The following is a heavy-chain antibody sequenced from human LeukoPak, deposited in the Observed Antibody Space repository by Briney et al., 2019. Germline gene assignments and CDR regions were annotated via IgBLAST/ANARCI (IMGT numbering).Heavy chain of an antibody. CDR1: GFTFSSYE. Sequence: GGSLRLSCAASGFTFSSYEMNWAPQAPGKGVEWVSYISSSGSTIYYADSVKGRFTISRDNAKNSLDLQMNSLRAEDTAVYYCARRQFYYYGMDVWGQGTTVTVSS. V-gene: IGHV3-48*03. CDR3: ARRQFYYYGMDV. D-gene: IGHD5-24*01. J-gene: IGHJ6*02. CDR2: ISSSGSTI.